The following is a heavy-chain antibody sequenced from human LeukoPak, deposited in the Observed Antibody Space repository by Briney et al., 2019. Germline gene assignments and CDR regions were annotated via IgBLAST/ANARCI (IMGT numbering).Heavy chain of an antibody. V-gene: IGHV1-2*04. CDR3: ARMGIAVAGYAFDI. CDR1: GYTFTGYY. Sequence: ASVKVSCKASGYTFTGYYMHWVRQAPGQGLEWMGWINSNSGGTNYAQKFQGWVTMTRDTSISTAYMELSRLRSDDTAVYYCARMGIAVAGYAFDIWGQGTMVTVSS. D-gene: IGHD6-19*01. CDR2: INSNSGGT. J-gene: IGHJ3*02.